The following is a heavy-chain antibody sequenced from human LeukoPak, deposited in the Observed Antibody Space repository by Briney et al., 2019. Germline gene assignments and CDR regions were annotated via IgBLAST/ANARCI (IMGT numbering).Heavy chain of an antibody. D-gene: IGHD3-10*01. CDR1: GFTFSSYG. J-gene: IGHJ5*02. CDR3: TTVLEFYGSGSYYDAP. V-gene: IGHV3-33*08. CDR2: IWYGGSNK. Sequence: PGRSLRLSCAASGFTFSSYGMHWVRQAPGKGLEWVAVIWYGGSNKYYADSVKGRFTISRDDSKNTLYLQVNSLTAEDTALYYCTTVLEFYGSGSYYDAPWGQGTLVTVSS.